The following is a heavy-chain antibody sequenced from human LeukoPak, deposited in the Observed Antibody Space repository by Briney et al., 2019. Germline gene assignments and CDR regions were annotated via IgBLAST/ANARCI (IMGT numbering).Heavy chain of an antibody. Sequence: SETLSLTCAVYGGSFSTDYWSWIRQPPGQGLEWIGEINHSGRTNYNPSLKSRVTISVDTSKIQFSLKLSSVTAADTAVYYCARAHSSGRIIDYWGQGTLVTVSS. J-gene: IGHJ4*02. D-gene: IGHD6-19*01. V-gene: IGHV4-34*01. CDR3: ARAHSSGRIIDY. CDR2: INHSGRT. CDR1: GGSFSTDY.